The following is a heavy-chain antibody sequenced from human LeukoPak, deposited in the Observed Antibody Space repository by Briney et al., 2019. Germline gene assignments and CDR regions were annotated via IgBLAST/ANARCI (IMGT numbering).Heavy chain of an antibody. J-gene: IGHJ4*02. D-gene: IGHD4-17*01. Sequence: GVSLRLSCAASGFTFGSYAMSWVRQAPGKGLEWVSAISGSGGSTYYADSVKGRFTISRDNSKNTLYLQMNSLRAEDTAVYYCANTRGDYWDHDYWGQGTLVTVSS. CDR1: GFTFGSYA. CDR2: ISGSGGST. V-gene: IGHV3-23*01. CDR3: ANTRGDYWDHDY.